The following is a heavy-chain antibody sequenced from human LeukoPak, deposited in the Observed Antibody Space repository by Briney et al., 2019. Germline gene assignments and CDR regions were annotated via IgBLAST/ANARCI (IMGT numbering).Heavy chain of an antibody. D-gene: IGHD3-22*01. Sequence: SETLSLTCTVSGGSISSYYWSWIRQPPGKGLEWIGYIYYSGSTNYNPSLKSRVTISVDTSKNQFSLKLSSVTAADTAVYYCARDLIDYYYGMDVWGQATTVAVSS. J-gene: IGHJ6*02. V-gene: IGHV4-59*01. CDR1: GGSISSYY. CDR2: IYYSGST. CDR3: ARDLIDYYYGMDV.